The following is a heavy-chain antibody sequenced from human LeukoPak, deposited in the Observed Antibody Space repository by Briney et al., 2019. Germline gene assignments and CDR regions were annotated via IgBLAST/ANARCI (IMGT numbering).Heavy chain of an antibody. CDR3: ARGLKDIVVVPAATYYYYYYGMDV. CDR2: IIPIFGTA. J-gene: IGHJ6*02. D-gene: IGHD2-2*01. V-gene: IGHV1-69*13. CDR1: GYTFKGYY. Sequence: SVKVSCKASGYTFKGYYMHWVRQASGQGLEWVGGIIPIFGTANYAQKFQGRVTITADESTSTAYMELSSLRFEDTAVYYCARGLKDIVVVPAATYYYYYYGMDVWGQGTTVTVSS.